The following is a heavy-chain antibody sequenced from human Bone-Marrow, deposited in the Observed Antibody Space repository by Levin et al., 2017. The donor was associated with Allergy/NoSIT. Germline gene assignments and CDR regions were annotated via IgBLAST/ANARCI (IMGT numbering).Heavy chain of an antibody. J-gene: IGHJ4*02. CDR1: GFTFSNAW. V-gene: IGHV3-15*01. CDR2: IKSKSVGGTT. CDR3: ATAEGATRGHY. Sequence: SGGSLRLSCAASGFTFSNAWMSWVRQAPGKGLEWVGRIKSKSVGGTTEYVAPVKGRFTISRDDSENTMYLQMNSLKTEDTAVYYCATAEGATRGHYWGQGTLVTVSS. D-gene: IGHD1-26*01.